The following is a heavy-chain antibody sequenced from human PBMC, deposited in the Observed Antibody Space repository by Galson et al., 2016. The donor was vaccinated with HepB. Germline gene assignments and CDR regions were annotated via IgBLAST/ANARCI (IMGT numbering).Heavy chain of an antibody. V-gene: IGHV3-11*01. D-gene: IGHD3-16*02. CDR1: GFGFSEYY. Sequence: SLRLSCAASGFGFSEYYMSWIRQAPGKGLEWVAYIHSDGSSKYYADSVKGRFTISRDNAKNSVYLQMNSLRTDDTAVYYCARHFAGFIEDDYWGQGTLVTVSS. CDR3: ARHFAGFIEDDY. CDR2: IHSDGSSK. J-gene: IGHJ4*02.